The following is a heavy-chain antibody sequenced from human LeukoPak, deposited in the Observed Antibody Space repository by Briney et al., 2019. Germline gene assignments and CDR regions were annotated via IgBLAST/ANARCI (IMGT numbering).Heavy chain of an antibody. CDR1: GFTFSSYA. D-gene: IGHD6-19*01. CDR3: AKRGSGWFSPFDY. J-gene: IGHJ4*02. CDR2: ISGSGGST. Sequence: GGSQRLSCAASGFTFSSYAMSWVRQAPGKGLEWVSAISGSGGSTYYADSVKGRFTISRDNSKNTLYLQMNSLRAEDTAVYYCAKRGSGWFSPFDYWGQGTLVTVSS. V-gene: IGHV3-23*01.